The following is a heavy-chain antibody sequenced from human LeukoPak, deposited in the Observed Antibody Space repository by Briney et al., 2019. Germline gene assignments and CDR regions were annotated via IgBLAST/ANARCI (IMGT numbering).Heavy chain of an antibody. Sequence: SQTLSLTCTVSRGSISMGDYYCSLIRQPLVQCPEWIWYIYYIGSTYYNPSLKSRVTISVDTSKNQFSLKLSSVTAADTAVYYCARVVAISDYVWGSYRFDYWGQGTLVTVSS. CDR2: IYYIGST. D-gene: IGHD3-16*02. J-gene: IGHJ4*02. CDR3: ARVVAISDYVWGSYRFDY. V-gene: IGHV4-30-4*08. CDR1: RGSISMGDYY.